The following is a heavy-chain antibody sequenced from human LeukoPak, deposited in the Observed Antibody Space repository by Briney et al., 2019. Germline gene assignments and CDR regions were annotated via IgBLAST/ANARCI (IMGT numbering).Heavy chain of an antibody. CDR1: GGSISSYY. Sequence: SETLSLTCTVSGGSISSYYWSWIRQPAGKGLEWIGRIYTSGSTNYNPSLKSRVTMSVDTSKNQFSLKLSSVTAADTAVYYCARAGYCTNGVCWRSFDYWGQGTLVTVSS. J-gene: IGHJ4*02. CDR3: ARAGYCTNGVCWRSFDY. CDR2: IYTSGST. V-gene: IGHV4-4*07. D-gene: IGHD2-8*01.